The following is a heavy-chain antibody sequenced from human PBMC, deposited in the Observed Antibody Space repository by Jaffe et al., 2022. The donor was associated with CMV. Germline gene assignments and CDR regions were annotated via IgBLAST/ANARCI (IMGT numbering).Heavy chain of an antibody. CDR1: GFSFNNYA. J-gene: IGHJ4*02. D-gene: IGHD1-26*01. V-gene: IGHV3-23*01. CDR2: ISGSGGTT. CDR3: AKSGTRSDALHFYYFDD. Sequence: EVHLLDYGGGLVQPGGSLRLSCAASGFSFNNYAMTWVRQAPGTGLEWVSGISGSGGTTYYANSVEGRFTISRDNSKNMLYLQMSSLRAEDTALYYCAKSGTRSDALHFYYFDDWGQGTLVTVSA.